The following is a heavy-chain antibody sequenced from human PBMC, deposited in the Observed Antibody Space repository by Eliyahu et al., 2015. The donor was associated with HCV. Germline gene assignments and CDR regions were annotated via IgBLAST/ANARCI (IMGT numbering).Heavy chain of an antibody. V-gene: IGHV3-23*01. D-gene: IGHD4-17*01. CDR1: GFTFSSSG. CDR3: AKGNYRDYRKGFDD. Sequence: EVRLLESGGGVAQAGGSLRLSCEASGFTFSSSGXSWVRQAPGKGLEWVSVLTGSGETSYTDSVKGRFTISRDEPKNTLFLHMNSLRAEDTALYYCAKGNYRDYRKGFDDWGQGTLVTVSS. CDR2: LTGSGET. J-gene: IGHJ4*02.